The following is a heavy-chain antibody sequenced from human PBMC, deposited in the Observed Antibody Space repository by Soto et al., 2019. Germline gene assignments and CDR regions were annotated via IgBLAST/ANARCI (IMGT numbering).Heavy chain of an antibody. CDR1: NGSFSGYY. CDR3: ARGLEYFQH. Sequence: SETLTLTCDVFNGSFSGYYWSWIRQPPGKGLEWIGEITNSGYTNYNPSLKNRVTILIDRSKNHFSLKVTSVTAADTAVYYCARGLEYFQHWGQGTLVTVSS. J-gene: IGHJ1*01. CDR2: ITNSGYT. V-gene: IGHV4-34*01.